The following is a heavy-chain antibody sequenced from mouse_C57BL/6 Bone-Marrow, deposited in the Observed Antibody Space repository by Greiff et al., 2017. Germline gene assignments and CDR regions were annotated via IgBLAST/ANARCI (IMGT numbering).Heavy chain of an antibody. CDR2: ISSGGSYT. D-gene: IGHD2-5*01. J-gene: IGHJ2*01. CDR3: ASYSNLFDY. V-gene: IGHV5-6*01. Sequence: EVKVVESGGDLVKPGGSLKLSCAASGFTFSSYGMSWVRQTPDKRLEWVATISSGGSYTYYPDSVKGRFTISRDNAKNTLYLQMSSLKSEDTAMYYCASYSNLFDYWGQGTTLTVSS. CDR1: GFTFSSYG.